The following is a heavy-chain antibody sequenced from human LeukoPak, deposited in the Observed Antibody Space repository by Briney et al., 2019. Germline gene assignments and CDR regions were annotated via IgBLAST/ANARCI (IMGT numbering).Heavy chain of an antibody. CDR2: IKEDGSQK. J-gene: IGHJ4*02. CDR3: TRDQT. V-gene: IGHV3-7*01. Sequence: GGSLRLSCVGALGSHWMGWVRQAPGKGLEWVANIKEDGSQKYYMDSVKGRFTISRDNGKSSLFLQMNNLRVEDTAVYYCTRDQTWGQGTLVTVSS. CDR1: LGSHW.